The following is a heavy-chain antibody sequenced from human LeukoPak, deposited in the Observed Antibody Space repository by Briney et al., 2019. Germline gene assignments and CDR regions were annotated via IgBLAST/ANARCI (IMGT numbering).Heavy chain of an antibody. J-gene: IGHJ4*02. V-gene: IGHV3-23*01. D-gene: IGHD3-10*01. Sequence: GGSLRLSCAASGFTFSSYAMSWVRQAPGKGLEWVSAISGSGGSTYYADSVKGRFTISRDNSKNTLYLQMNSLRAEDTAVYYCARVNYYGSGSYYPSFDYWGQGTLVTVSS. CDR2: ISGSGGST. CDR3: ARVNYYGSGSYYPSFDY. CDR1: GFTFSSYA.